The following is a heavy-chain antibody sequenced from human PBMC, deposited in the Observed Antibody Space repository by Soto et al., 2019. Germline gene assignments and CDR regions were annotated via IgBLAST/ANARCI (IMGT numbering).Heavy chain of an antibody. D-gene: IGHD1-1*01. Sequence: QVQLVESGGGVVQPGRSLRLSCAASGFTFSSDGMHWVRQAPGKGLEWVAVISYDGSYQYYVDSVKGRFTISRDKSKNTLYLQMNRLRAEDTAVYYCAKDEISTTIRGDAFNFWGQGTMVTVSS. CDR2: ISYDGSYQ. CDR3: AKDEISTTIRGDAFNF. V-gene: IGHV3-30*18. CDR1: GFTFSSDG. J-gene: IGHJ3*01.